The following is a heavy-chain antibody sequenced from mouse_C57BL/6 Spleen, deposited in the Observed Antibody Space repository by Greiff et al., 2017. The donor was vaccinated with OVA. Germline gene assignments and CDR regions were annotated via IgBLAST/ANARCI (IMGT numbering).Heavy chain of an antibody. V-gene: IGHV1-64*01. CDR3: ARNGYDDYYAMDY. D-gene: IGHD2-2*01. CDR1: GYTFTSYW. J-gene: IGHJ4*01. Sequence: VQLQQPGAELVKPGASVKLSCKASGYTFTSYWMHWVKQRPGQGLEWIGMIHPNSGSTNYNEKFKSKATLTVDKSSSTAYMQLSSLTSEDSAVYYFARNGYDDYYAMDYWGQGTSVTVSS. CDR2: IHPNSGST.